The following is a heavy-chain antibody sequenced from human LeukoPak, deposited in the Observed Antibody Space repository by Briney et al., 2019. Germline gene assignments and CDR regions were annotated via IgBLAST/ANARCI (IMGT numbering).Heavy chain of an antibody. V-gene: IGHV4-31*11. Sequence: PSETLSLTCAVSGGSIRSDGYYWSWLRQHPGRGLEWIGYIYYSGVTYYNPSLKSRVTISVDTSTNQLYLKLSSVTAADSAVYYCAREGAYCGGDCYLDYWGQGTLVTVSS. D-gene: IGHD2-21*02. CDR3: AREGAYCGGDCYLDY. CDR2: IYYSGVT. J-gene: IGHJ4*02. CDR1: GGSIRSDGYY.